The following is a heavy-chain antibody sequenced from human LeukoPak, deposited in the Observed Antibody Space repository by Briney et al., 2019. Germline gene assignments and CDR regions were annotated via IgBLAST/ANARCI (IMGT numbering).Heavy chain of an antibody. Sequence: SETLSLTCTVSGYSIASGYLWGWIRQTPEKGLEWIATIYHSGRTNYNPSLKSRVTISVDTSKNQFSLKLSSVTAADTAVYYCARFVWSGQFDYWGQGTLVTVSS. CDR1: GYSIASGYL. D-gene: IGHD2-8*01. J-gene: IGHJ4*02. V-gene: IGHV4-38-2*02. CDR3: ARFVWSGQFDY. CDR2: IYHSGRT.